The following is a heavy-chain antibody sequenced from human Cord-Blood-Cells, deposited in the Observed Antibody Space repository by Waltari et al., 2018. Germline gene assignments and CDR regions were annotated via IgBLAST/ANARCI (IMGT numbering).Heavy chain of an antibody. D-gene: IGHD6-13*01. J-gene: IGHJ4*02. CDR3: AREDSSSWYYFDY. Sequence: QVQLVQSGAEVTKPGSSVKVSCKASGGTFSSYTISWVGQAPGQGLEWMGRIIPILGIANDAQGFQGRVTITADKATSTAYMELSSLRAEDTAVYYCAREDSSSWYYFDYWGQGTLVTVSS. V-gene: IGHV1-69*08. CDR1: GGTFSSYT. CDR2: IIPILGIA.